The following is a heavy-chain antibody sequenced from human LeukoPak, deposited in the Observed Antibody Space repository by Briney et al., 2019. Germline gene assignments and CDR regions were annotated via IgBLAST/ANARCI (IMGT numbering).Heavy chain of an antibody. CDR2: IYYSGSA. Sequence: SEPLSLICTVSGGSISSDYWTCIRQPPGKALEWIEYIYYSGSANHNPSLKSRVTISVDTSKKQFSLKLSAVSAAGTAVYYCASGSGPSYYGMDVWGQGTTVTVSS. CDR3: ASGSGPSYYGMDV. CDR1: GGSISSDY. V-gene: IGHV4-59*01. J-gene: IGHJ6*02. D-gene: IGHD3-10*01.